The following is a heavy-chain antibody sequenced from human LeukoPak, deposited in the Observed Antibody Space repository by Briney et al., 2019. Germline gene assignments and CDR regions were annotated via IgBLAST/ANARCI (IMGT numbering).Heavy chain of an antibody. J-gene: IGHJ3*02. CDR3: ARHKQQLNAFDI. Sequence: PSETLSLTCTVSGGSISSYYWSWIRQPPGKGLEWIGYIYTSGSTNYNPSLKSRVTISVDTSKNQFSLKLSSVTAADTAVYYCARHKQQLNAFDIWGQGTMVTVSS. V-gene: IGHV4-4*09. CDR2: IYTSGST. D-gene: IGHD6-13*01. CDR1: GGSISSYY.